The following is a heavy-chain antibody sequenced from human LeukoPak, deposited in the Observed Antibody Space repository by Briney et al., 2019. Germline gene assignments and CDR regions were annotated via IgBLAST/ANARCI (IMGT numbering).Heavy chain of an antibody. D-gene: IGHD2-15*01. CDR1: GFTFSSYA. CDR2: ISGSDGST. V-gene: IGHV3-23*01. CDR3: AKDPLYCSGGSCPQP. J-gene: IGHJ5*02. Sequence: GGSLRLSCAASGFTFSSYAMSWVRQAPGKGLEWVSGISGSDGSTNYADSVKGRFTISRDNSKNTLYLQMNSLRAEDTAVYYCAKDPLYCSGGSCPQPWGQGTLVTVSS.